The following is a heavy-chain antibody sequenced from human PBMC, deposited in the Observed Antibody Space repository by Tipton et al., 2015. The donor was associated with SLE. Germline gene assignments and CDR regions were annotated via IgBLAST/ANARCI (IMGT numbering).Heavy chain of an antibody. Sequence: SLRLSCAASGFTFISYAMHWVRQAPGKGLEWVAVISYDGSNKYYADSVKGRFTISRDNSKNTLYLQMNSLRAEDTAVYYCARGEYYSESSGYPTDYWGQGSLVTVSS. J-gene: IGHJ4*02. CDR1: GFTFISYA. D-gene: IGHD3-22*01. CDR2: ISYDGSNK. V-gene: IGHV3-30*04. CDR3: ARGEYYSESSGYPTDY.